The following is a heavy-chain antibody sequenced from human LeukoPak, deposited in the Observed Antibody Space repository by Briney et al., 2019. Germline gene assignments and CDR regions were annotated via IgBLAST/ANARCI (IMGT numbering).Heavy chain of an antibody. CDR2: IYYSGST. V-gene: IGHV4-39*07. CDR1: GGSISSSSYY. D-gene: IGHD3-10*01. Sequence: SETLSLTCTVSGGSISSSSYYWGWIRQPPGKGLEWIGSIYYSGSTYYNPSLKSRVTISVDTSKNQFSLKLSSVTAADTAVYYCASPHGGQMVRGPTVRFDYWGQGTLVTVSS. J-gene: IGHJ4*02. CDR3: ASPHGGQMVRGPTVRFDY.